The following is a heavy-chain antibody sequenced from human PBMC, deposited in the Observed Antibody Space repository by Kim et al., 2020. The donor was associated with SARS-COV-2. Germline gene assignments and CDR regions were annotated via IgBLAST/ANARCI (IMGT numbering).Heavy chain of an antibody. CDR3: ARDRVGYSSSSWFDP. D-gene: IGHD6-6*01. Sequence: ASVKVSCKASGYTFTSYYMHWVRQAPGQGLEWMGIINPSGGSTSYAQKFQGRVTMTRDTSTSTVYMELSSLRSEDTAVYYCARDRVGYSSSSWFDPWGQGTLVTVSS. V-gene: IGHV1-46*01. J-gene: IGHJ5*02. CDR2: INPSGGST. CDR1: GYTFTSYY.